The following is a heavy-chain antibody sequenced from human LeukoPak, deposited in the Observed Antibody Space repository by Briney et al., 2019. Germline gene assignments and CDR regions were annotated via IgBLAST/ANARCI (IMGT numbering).Heavy chain of an antibody. J-gene: IGHJ4*02. CDR1: GGSFSGYY. Sequence: PSETLSLTCAVYGGSFSGYYWSWIRQPPGKGLEWIGEINHSGSTNYNPSLKSRVTISVDTSKNQFSLKLSSVTAADTAVYYCARAPENYYDRSRYFDYWGQGTLVTVSS. V-gene: IGHV4-34*01. CDR2: INHSGST. D-gene: IGHD3-22*01. CDR3: ARAPENYYDRSRYFDY.